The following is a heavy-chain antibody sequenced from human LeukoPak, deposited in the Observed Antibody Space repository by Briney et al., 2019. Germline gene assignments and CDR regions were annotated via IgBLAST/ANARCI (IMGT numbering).Heavy chain of an antibody. V-gene: IGHV3-74*01. CDR2: INSDGSST. D-gene: IGHD6-19*01. CDR1: GFTFSSYW. J-gene: IGHJ4*02. CDR3: AREAGDVDFDY. Sequence: GGSLRLSCAASGFTFSSYWMHWVRQAPGKGLAGVSRINSDGSSTSYADSVKGRFTISRDNAKNTLYLQMNSLRAEDTAVYYCAREAGDVDFDYWGQGTLVTVSS.